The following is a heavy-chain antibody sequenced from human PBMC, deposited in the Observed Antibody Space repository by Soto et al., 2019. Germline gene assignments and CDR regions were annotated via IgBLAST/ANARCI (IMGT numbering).Heavy chain of an antibody. CDR3: ARDRGASSIAALDAFDI. Sequence: PGGSLRLSCAASGFTFSSYAMHWVRQAPGKGLEWVAVISYDGSNKYYADSVKGRFTISRDNSKNTLYLQMNSLRAEDTAVYYCARDRGASSIAALDAFDIWGQGTMVTVSS. CDR2: ISYDGSNK. CDR1: GFTFSSYA. V-gene: IGHV3-30-3*01. D-gene: IGHD6-6*01. J-gene: IGHJ3*02.